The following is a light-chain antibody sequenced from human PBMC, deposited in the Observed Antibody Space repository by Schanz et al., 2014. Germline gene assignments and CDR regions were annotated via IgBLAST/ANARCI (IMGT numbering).Light chain of an antibody. CDR3: QSYDSSLSGSV. Sequence: QSALTQPPSASGSPGQSVTISCTGSSSDIGGYNSVSWYQQFPGKAPKLMIYEVNKRPSGVPDRFSGSKSGTSASLATSGLQSEDEADYYCQSYDSSLSGSVFGGGTKLTVL. J-gene: IGLJ3*02. CDR1: SSDIGGYNS. V-gene: IGLV2-8*01. CDR2: EVN.